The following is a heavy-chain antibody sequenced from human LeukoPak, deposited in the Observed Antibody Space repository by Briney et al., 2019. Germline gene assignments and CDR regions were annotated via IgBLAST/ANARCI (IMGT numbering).Heavy chain of an antibody. CDR1: GFTVSSNY. CDR2: IYSGGST. Sequence: GGSLRLSCAASGFTVSSNYMSWVRQAPGKGLEWVSVIYSGGSTYYADSVKGRFTISRDNSKNTLYLQMNSLRAEDTAVYYCASVAVAPNQYRYYYYMDVWGKGTTVTISS. V-gene: IGHV3-53*01. D-gene: IGHD6-19*01. CDR3: ASVAVAPNQYRYYYYMDV. J-gene: IGHJ6*03.